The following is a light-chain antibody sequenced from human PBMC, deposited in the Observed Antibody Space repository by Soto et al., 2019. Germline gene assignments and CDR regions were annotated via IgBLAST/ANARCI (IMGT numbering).Light chain of an antibody. CDR1: QDIGNY. V-gene: IGKV1-33*01. CDR3: QQYDTLPPYT. J-gene: IGKJ2*01. Sequence: DIQMTQSPSSLSASVGDRVTIACQASQDIGNYLNWYQQKPGKAPRLLIYDASNLEIGVPSRFSGSGSGTDFTFTISNLQLEDIATYYCQQYDTLPPYTFGQGTKVELK. CDR2: DAS.